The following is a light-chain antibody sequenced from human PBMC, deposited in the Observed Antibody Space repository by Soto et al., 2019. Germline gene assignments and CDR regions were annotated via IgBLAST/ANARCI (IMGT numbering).Light chain of an antibody. CDR1: QSVSSY. V-gene: IGKV3-11*01. Sequence: EIVLTQSPATLSLSPGERATLSCRASQSVSSYLAWYQQKPGQAPRLLIYDASNRATGIPARFSGSGSGTDFTLTISSLEPEDFAVYYCQQGTTFGSGSKVDIK. J-gene: IGKJ3*01. CDR2: DAS. CDR3: QQGTT.